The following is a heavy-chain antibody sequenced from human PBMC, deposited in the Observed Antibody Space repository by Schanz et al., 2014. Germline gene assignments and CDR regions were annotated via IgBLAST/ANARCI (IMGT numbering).Heavy chain of an antibody. D-gene: IGHD3-10*01. V-gene: IGHV4-39*01. J-gene: IGHJ5*02. Sequence: QLQLQESGPGLVKPSETLSLTCTVSGGSISSSSYFWGWIRQPPGKGLEWIGSIYNSGSTYYNPSLKSRVPISVDTPKTQFPVTLTSVTAADTAVYYCGRHPHYYGSGSGFDPWGQGTLVTVSS. CDR2: IYNSGST. CDR1: GGSISSSSYF. CDR3: GRHPHYYGSGSGFDP.